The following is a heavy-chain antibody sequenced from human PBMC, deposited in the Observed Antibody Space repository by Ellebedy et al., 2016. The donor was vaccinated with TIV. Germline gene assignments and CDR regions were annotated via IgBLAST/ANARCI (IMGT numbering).Heavy chain of an antibody. CDR2: INAGNGNT. CDR3: ARELLWFGELLCHFDY. Sequence: ASVKVSCKASGYTFTSYAMHWVRQAPGQRLEWMGWINAGNGNTKYSQKFQGRVTITRDTSASTAYMELSSLRSEDTAVYYCARELLWFGELLCHFDYWGQGTLVTVSS. CDR1: GYTFTSYA. D-gene: IGHD3-10*01. J-gene: IGHJ4*02. V-gene: IGHV1-3*01.